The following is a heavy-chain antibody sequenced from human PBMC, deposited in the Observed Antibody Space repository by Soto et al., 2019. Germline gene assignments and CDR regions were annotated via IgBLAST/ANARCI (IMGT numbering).Heavy chain of an antibody. CDR2: IYHSGST. J-gene: IGHJ4*02. Sequence: SETLSLTCAVSGGSISGSNWWSWVRQPPGRGLEWIGEIYHSGSTNYNPSLKSRVTISVDKSKNQFSLKLTSVTAADTAVYYCARDKGYSSGTLDYWGQGPLVTVSS. CDR3: ARDKGYSSGTLDY. CDR1: GGSISGSNW. V-gene: IGHV4-4*02. D-gene: IGHD6-19*01.